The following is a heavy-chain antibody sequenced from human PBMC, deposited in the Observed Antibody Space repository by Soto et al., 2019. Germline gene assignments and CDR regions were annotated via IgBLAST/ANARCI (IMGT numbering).Heavy chain of an antibody. Sequence: QVQLVQSGAQVKKPGASVKVSCKASGYTFDNYALHWVRQAHGRRIEWMGCINAGNGYTKYSQSFQGRVTITRDTSASTVHMDLSSLRSEDTAVYYCARVQYSGYDFKLAFDIWGQGTMVTVSS. CDR1: GYTFDNYA. V-gene: IGHV1-3*01. CDR3: ARVQYSGYDFKLAFDI. D-gene: IGHD5-12*01. CDR2: INAGNGYT. J-gene: IGHJ3*02.